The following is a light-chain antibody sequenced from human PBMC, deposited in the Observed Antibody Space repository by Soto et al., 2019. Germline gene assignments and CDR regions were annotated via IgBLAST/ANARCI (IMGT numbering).Light chain of an antibody. CDR3: QQYNSYSRT. Sequence: DIQMTQSPSTLSGSVGDRVTITCRASQTISSWLAWYQRKPGKAPKLLIYKASSLESGVPSRFSGSGSGTEFTLTISSLQPDDFATYYCQQYNSYSRTFGQGTKVDIK. CDR2: KAS. J-gene: IGKJ1*01. CDR1: QTISSW. V-gene: IGKV1-5*03.